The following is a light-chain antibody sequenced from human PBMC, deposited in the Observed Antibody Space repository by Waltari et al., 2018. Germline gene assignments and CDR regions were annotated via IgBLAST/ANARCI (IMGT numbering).Light chain of an antibody. Sequence: DIQMTQSPPSLSTSVGDRVTITCRATQSISTSLNWYQQKAGKVPNLLIYGASTFERGVPSRFSGSGSGTDFTLTISSLRPEDFATYYCQQSYTAPFTFGPGTRVDLK. V-gene: IGKV1-39*01. J-gene: IGKJ3*01. CDR3: QQSYTAPFT. CDR1: QSISTS. CDR2: GAS.